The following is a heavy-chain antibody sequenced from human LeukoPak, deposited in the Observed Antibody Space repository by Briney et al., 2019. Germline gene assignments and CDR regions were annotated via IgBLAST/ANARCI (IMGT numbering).Heavy chain of an antibody. D-gene: IGHD6-13*01. V-gene: IGHV6-1*01. Sequence: SQTLSVTCAISGDSVSGNSAAWNWIRQSPSGGLEWLGRTYYRAKWYNDYAVSVKSRITINPDTSKIQLSLQLNSVTPEDTAVYYCAREDIAAAGPFDYWGQGTLVTVSS. CDR3: AREDIAAAGPFDY. CDR1: GDSVSGNSAA. J-gene: IGHJ4*02. CDR2: TYYRAKWYN.